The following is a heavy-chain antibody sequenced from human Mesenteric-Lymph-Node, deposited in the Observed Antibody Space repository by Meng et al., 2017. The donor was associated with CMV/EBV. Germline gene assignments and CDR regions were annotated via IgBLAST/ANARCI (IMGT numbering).Heavy chain of an antibody. CDR2: INTGNGNP. Sequence: VSCKTSGYSFTDYAIHWVRLAPGQRLEWMGWINTGNGNPRYPENFQDRVTFSRDTSASTGYMELSSLRSEDTAVYYCTGGPGGVYQYWGQGTLVTVSS. CDR1: GYSFTDYA. CDR3: TGGPGGVYQY. D-gene: IGHD2-8*02. J-gene: IGHJ4*02. V-gene: IGHV1-3*04.